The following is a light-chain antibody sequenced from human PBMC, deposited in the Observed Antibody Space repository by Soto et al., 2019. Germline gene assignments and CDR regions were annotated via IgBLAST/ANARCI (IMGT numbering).Light chain of an antibody. CDR3: CSYAGSYTWV. Sequence: QSALTQPRSVSGSPGQSVTISCTGTSSDVGGYNYVSWYQLHPGTAPKLMIYDVSKRPSGVPDRFSGSKSGNTASLPISGLQAEDEADYYCCSYAGSYTWVFGGGTKLTVL. CDR1: SSDVGGYNY. J-gene: IGLJ3*02. V-gene: IGLV2-11*01. CDR2: DVS.